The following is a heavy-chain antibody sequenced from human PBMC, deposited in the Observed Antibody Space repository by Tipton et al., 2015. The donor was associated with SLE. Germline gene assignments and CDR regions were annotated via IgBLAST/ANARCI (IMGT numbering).Heavy chain of an antibody. CDR2: IYYSGST. V-gene: IGHV4-59*01. CDR3: ASHREGAFDI. CDR1: GGSFSGYY. J-gene: IGHJ3*02. Sequence: TLSLTCAVYGGSFSGYYWSWIRQPPGKGLEWIGSIYYSGSTNYNPSLKSRVTISVDTSKNHFSLKLSSVTAADTAMYYCASHREGAFDIWGQGTMVTVSS.